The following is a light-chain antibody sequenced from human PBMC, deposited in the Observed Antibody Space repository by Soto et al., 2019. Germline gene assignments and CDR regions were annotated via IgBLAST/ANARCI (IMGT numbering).Light chain of an antibody. CDR1: SSDVGAFNY. V-gene: IGLV2-8*01. CDR3: SSYAGSNNVI. Sequence: QSVLTQPPSASGSPGQSVTISCAGTSSDVGAFNYVSWYQQLPGKAPKLMIYEVTKRPSGVSDRFSGSKSGNTASLTVSGLQAEDEADYYCSSYAGSNNVIFGGGTKLTVL. CDR2: EVT. J-gene: IGLJ2*01.